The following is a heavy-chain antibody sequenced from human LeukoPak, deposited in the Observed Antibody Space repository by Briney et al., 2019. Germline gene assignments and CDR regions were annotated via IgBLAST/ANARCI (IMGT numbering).Heavy chain of an antibody. CDR2: IRYDGSNK. CDR3: AKVLGSGRTLGDFDY. D-gene: IGHD6-19*01. J-gene: IGHJ4*02. CDR1: GFTFSGYT. V-gene: IGHV3-30*02. Sequence: GGSLRLSCAASGFTFSGYTMHWVRQAPGKGLEWVAFIRYDGSNKYYADSVKGRFTISRDNSKNTLYLQMNSLRAEDTAVYYCAKVLGSGRTLGDFDYWGQGTLVTVSS.